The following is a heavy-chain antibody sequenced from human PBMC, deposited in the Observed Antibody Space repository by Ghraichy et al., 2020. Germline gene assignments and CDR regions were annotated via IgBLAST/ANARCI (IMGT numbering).Heavy chain of an antibody. D-gene: IGHD3-10*01. CDR2: IIPIFGTA. J-gene: IGHJ6*02. CDR1: GGTFSSYA. Sequence: SVKVSCRASGGTFSSYAISWVRQAPGQGLEWMGGIIPIFGTANYAQKFQGRVTITADESTSTAYMELSSLRSEDTAVYYCARYNYYDSGSYYNYGLDVWGQGTTVTVSS. CDR3: ARYNYYDSGSYYNYGLDV. V-gene: IGHV1-69*13.